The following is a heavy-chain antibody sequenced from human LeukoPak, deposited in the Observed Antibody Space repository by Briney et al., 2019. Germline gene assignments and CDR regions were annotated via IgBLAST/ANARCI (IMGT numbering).Heavy chain of an antibody. V-gene: IGHV3-30*02. Sequence: GGSLRLSCAASGFTFSNYGMHWVRQAPGKGLEWVAFVRYDGSNTFYARSVIGRFSVSRDNSKNTIHLLMSSLRPEDTAVYYCVKDRKIIVVPGHGFDIWGQGTVVTVSS. CDR3: VKDRKIIVVPGHGFDI. CDR1: GFTFSNYG. D-gene: IGHD3-16*02. J-gene: IGHJ3*02. CDR2: VRYDGSNT.